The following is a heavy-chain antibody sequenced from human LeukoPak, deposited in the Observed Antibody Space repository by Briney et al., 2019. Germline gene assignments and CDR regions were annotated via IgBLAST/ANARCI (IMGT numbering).Heavy chain of an antibody. CDR2: FDPEDGET. D-gene: IGHD1-1*01. CDR1: GYTLTELS. CDR3: ATGVQLERLVPTPRIYGMDV. J-gene: IGHJ6*02. V-gene: IGHV1-24*01. Sequence: SVKVSCKVSGYTLTELSMHWVRQAPGKGLEWMGGFDPEDGETIYAQKFQGRVTMTEDTSTDTAYMELSSLRSEDTAVYYCATGVQLERLVPTPRIYGMDVWGQGTTVTVSS.